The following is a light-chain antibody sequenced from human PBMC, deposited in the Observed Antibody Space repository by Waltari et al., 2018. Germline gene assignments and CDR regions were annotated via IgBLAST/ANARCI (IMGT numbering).Light chain of an antibody. V-gene: IGLV3-19*01. CDR1: SLRSYY. CDR2: GKN. Sequence: SSELTQDPAVSVALGQTVRITCQGDSLRSYYASWYQQKPGQAPVLVIYGKNKRPSGIPYRFSGSSAGNTSSLTITGAQAEDEADYYCNSRDSSGNHLVVFGGGTKLTVL. CDR3: NSRDSSGNHLVV. J-gene: IGLJ2*01.